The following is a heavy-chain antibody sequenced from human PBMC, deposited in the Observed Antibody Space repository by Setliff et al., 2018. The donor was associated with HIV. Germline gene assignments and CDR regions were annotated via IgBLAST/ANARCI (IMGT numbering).Heavy chain of an antibody. CDR3: ARHGAYEAYYDYMDV. J-gene: IGHJ6*03. D-gene: IGHD5-12*01. V-gene: IGHV4-38-2*01. CDR1: GYSISSGHY. CDR2: IYHSGTT. Sequence: PSETLSLTCAVSGYSISSGHYWGWIRQPPGKGLEWIGSIYHSGTTYDNPSLKSRVTISVDTSKNQFSLKLSPVTAADTAVYYCARHGAYEAYYDYMDVWGKGTTVTVSS.